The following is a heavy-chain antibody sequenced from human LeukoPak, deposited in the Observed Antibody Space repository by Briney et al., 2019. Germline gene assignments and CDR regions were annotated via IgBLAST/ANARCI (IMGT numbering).Heavy chain of an antibody. CDR3: ARDAESRSWYDPDWFDP. CDR2: SNPSGGST. CDR1: GYTFTSYY. J-gene: IGHJ5*02. D-gene: IGHD6-13*01. V-gene: IGHV1-46*01. Sequence: ASVKVYCKASGYTFTSYYMHWVRQAPGQGLEWMGISNPSGGSTSYAQKFQGRVTMTRDTSTSTVYMELSSLRSEDTAVYYCARDAESRSWYDPDWFDPWGQGTLVTVSS.